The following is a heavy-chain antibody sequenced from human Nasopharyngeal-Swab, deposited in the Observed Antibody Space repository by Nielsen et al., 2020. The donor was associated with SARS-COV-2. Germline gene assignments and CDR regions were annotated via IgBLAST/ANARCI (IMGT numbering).Heavy chain of an antibody. CDR3: AKATNARYDFWSGSFDY. Sequence: SLKISCAASGFTFDDYGMHWVRQAPGKCLEWVSGISWDGLTIGYADSVKGRFTISRDNAKNSLYLQMNSLRVEDMAFYYCAKATNARYDFWSGSFDYWGQGTLVTVSS. V-gene: IGHV3-9*03. D-gene: IGHD3-3*01. CDR2: ISWDGLTI. CDR1: GFTFDDYG. J-gene: IGHJ4*02.